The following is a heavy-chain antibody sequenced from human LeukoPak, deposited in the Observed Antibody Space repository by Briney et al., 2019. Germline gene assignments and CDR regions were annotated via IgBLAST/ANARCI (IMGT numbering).Heavy chain of an antibody. J-gene: IGHJ5*02. CDR3: ATSRWMVRGVIGRRSLVCWFDP. CDR2: FDPEDGET. CDR1: GYTLTELS. D-gene: IGHD3-10*01. V-gene: IGHV1-24*01. Sequence: RWASVKVSCKVSGYTLTELSMHWVRQAPGKGLEWMGGFDPEDGETIYAQKFQGRVTMTEDTSTDTAYMELSSLRSEDTAVYYCATSRWMVRGVIGRRSLVCWFDPWGQGTLVTVSS.